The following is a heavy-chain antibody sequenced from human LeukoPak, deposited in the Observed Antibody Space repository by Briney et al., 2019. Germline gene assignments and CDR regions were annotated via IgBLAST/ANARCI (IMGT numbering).Heavy chain of an antibody. CDR3: ARAQLETPTDC. D-gene: IGHD4-23*01. Sequence: PGGSLRLSCAASGFTLTTYAMYWVRHAPGKGLVWVSRLTADGSSTIYADSVMGRFTVSRDIAKNTLYLEMNSLRAEDTAVYYCARAQLETPTDCWGQGTLVTVSS. J-gene: IGHJ4*02. CDR1: GFTLTTYA. V-gene: IGHV3-74*01. CDR2: LTADGSST.